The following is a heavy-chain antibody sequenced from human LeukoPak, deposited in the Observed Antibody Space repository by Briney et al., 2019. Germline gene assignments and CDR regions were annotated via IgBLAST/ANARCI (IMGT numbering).Heavy chain of an antibody. V-gene: IGHV3-30*02. CDR2: IWYGGSNK. CDR3: AKTGGPLGYCSSTSCRGHYYMDV. Sequence: GGSLRLSCAASGFTFSSYSMNWVRQAPGKGLEWVAVIWYGGSNKYYADSVKGRFTISRDNSKNTLYLQMNSLRAEDTAVYYCAKTGGPLGYCSSTSCRGHYYMDVWGKGTTVTVSS. J-gene: IGHJ6*03. CDR1: GFTFSSYS. D-gene: IGHD2-2*01.